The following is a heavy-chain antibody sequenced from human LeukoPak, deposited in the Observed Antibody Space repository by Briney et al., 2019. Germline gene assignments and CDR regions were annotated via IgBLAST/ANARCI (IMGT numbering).Heavy chain of an antibody. CDR2: ISPYNGNI. Sequence: SVKVSCKSSGYTFSNYDITWVRQAPGQGLEWMGWISPYNGNINYAQNIQGRVTMTTDTSTSTAYMELRSLRFEDTAVYYCARLISLTTPPYFYYDMDVWGQGTTVIVSS. V-gene: IGHV1-18*01. D-gene: IGHD1-1*01. CDR1: GYTFSNYD. J-gene: IGHJ6*02. CDR3: ARLISLTTPPYFYYDMDV.